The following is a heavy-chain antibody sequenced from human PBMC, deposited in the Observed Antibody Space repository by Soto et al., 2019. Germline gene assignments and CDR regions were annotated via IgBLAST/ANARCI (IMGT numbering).Heavy chain of an antibody. CDR3: ARVRVSATTGGGIDR. CDR1: GGSISSGDYY. J-gene: IGHJ5*02. Sequence: PSETLSLTCTASGGSISSGDYYWSWMRQHPGKGLEWIGYIYYSGSTNDNPSVKSRVTISVDTSKNQFSLKLTSVTASDTALYYCARVRVSATTGGGIDRWGQGTLVTVSS. V-gene: IGHV4-61*08. CDR2: IYYSGST. D-gene: IGHD2-15*01.